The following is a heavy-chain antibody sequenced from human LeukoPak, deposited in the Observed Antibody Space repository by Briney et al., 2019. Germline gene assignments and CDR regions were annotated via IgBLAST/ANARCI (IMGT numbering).Heavy chain of an antibody. Sequence: GGSLRLSCAASGFTFSSYGMHWVRQAPGKGLEWVAVISYDGSNKYYADSVKGRFTISRDNSKNTLYLQMNSLRAEDTAVYYCARENSRITIFGVVTKRFDYWGQGTLVTVSS. CDR1: GFTFSSYG. V-gene: IGHV3-30*03. J-gene: IGHJ4*02. CDR2: ISYDGSNK. D-gene: IGHD3-3*01. CDR3: ARENSRITIFGVVTKRFDY.